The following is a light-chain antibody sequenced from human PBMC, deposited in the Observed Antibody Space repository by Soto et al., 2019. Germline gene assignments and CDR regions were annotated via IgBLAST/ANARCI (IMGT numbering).Light chain of an antibody. CDR3: AAWDDSLNGLL. CDR2: SID. CDR1: RSNIGSNT. V-gene: IGLV1-44*01. Sequence: QSVLTQPPSASGTPGQRVTISCSGGRSNIGSNTVNWYQQLPGTAPKLLIYSIDQRPSGVPDRFSGSKSGTSASLAISGLQSEDEADYYCAAWDDSLNGLLFGGGTKLTVL. J-gene: IGLJ2*01.